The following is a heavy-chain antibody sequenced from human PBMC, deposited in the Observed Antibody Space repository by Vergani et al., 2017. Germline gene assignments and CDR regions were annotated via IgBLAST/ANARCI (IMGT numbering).Heavy chain of an antibody. CDR3: ARNFWDISYYYYYYGMDV. J-gene: IGHJ6*02. CDR1: GGSISSYY. V-gene: IGHV4-4*07. Sequence: QVQLQESGPGLVKPSETLSLTCTVSGGSISSYYWSWIRQPAGKGLEWIGRIYTSGSTNYNPSLKSRVTMSVVTSKNQFSLKLSSVTAADTAVYYCARNFWDISYYYYYYGMDVWGQGTTVTVSS. D-gene: IGHD2-15*01. CDR2: IYTSGST.